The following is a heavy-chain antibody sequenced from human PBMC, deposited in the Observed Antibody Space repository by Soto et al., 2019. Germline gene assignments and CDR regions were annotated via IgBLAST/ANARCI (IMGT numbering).Heavy chain of an antibody. J-gene: IGHJ4*02. V-gene: IGHV1-18*01. D-gene: IGHD5-12*01. Sequence: ASVKVSCKASGYTFTSYGISWVRQAPGQGLEWMGWISAYNGNTNYAQKLQGRVTMTTDTSTSTAYMELRSLRSDDTAVYYCARVLSGYDPHPPDYWGQGTLVTVSS. CDR1: GYTFTSYG. CDR3: ARVLSGYDPHPPDY. CDR2: ISAYNGNT.